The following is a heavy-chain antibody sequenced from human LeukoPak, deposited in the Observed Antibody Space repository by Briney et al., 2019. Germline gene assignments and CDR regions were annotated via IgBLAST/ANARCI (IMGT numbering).Heavy chain of an antibody. CDR1: GDTFTSYG. D-gene: IGHD2-2*01. V-gene: IGHV1-18*01. J-gene: IGHJ4*02. CDR2: ISAYNGNT. CDR3: ARDHCSSTSCQNLDY. Sequence: GASVKVSCKASGDTFTSYGISWVRQAPGQGLEWMGWISAYNGNTNYAQKFQGRVTMTRDTSISTAYMELSRLRSDDTAVYYCARDHCSSTSCQNLDYWGQGTLVTVSS.